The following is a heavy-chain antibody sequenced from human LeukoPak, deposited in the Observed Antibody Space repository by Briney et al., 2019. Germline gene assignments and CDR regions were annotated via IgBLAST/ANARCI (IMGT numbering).Heavy chain of an antibody. J-gene: IGHJ5*02. V-gene: IGHV3-21*01. CDR2: ISSSSSYI. CDR1: GFTFSSYS. CDR3: ARISVAYCGGDYYSGFDP. Sequence: GGSLRLSCAASGFTFSSYSMNWDRQAPGKGLEWVSSISSSSSYIYYADSVKGRFTISRDNAKNSLYLQMNSLRAEDTAVYYCARISVAYCGGDYYSGFDPWGQGTLVTVSS. D-gene: IGHD2-21*02.